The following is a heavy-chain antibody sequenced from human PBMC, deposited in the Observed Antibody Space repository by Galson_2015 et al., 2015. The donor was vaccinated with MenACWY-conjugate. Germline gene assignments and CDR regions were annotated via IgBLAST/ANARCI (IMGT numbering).Heavy chain of an antibody. CDR2: YSGGST. J-gene: IGHJ4*02. D-gene: IGHD6-13*01. V-gene: IGHV3-66*01. Sequence: YSGGSTYYADSVTGRFTISRDNSKNTLYLQMNSLTADDTAVYYCASAYSSSFSFDYWGQGTLVTVSS. CDR3: ASAYSSSFSFDY.